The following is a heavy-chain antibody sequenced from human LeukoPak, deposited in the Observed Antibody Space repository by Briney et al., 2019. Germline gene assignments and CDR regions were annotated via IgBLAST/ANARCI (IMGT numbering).Heavy chain of an antibody. D-gene: IGHD4-23*01. J-gene: IGHJ2*01. Sequence: GGSLRLSCTTSGFTFGDYGMSWVRQAPGKGLEWVANIKQDGSEKYYVDSVKGRFTISRDNAKNSLYLQMNSLRAEDTAVYYCARSRVRPHWYFDLWGRGTLVTVSS. CDR2: IKQDGSEK. CDR1: GFTFGDYG. CDR3: ARSRVRPHWYFDL. V-gene: IGHV3-7*01.